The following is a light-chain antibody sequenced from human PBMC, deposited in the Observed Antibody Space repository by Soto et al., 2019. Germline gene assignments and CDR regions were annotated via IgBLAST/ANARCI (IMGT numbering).Light chain of an antibody. CDR3: QQSYTTPLT. V-gene: IGKV1-39*01. J-gene: IGKJ4*01. CDR2: GAS. Sequence: DIQMTQSPSSLSASVGDRVTITCRASQSVSSHLNWYQQKAGKAPKLLIYGASSLQSGVPSRFSGSGSGTDFTLTISSLPPEDFATYYGQQSYTTPLTFGGGTKVEI. CDR1: QSVSSH.